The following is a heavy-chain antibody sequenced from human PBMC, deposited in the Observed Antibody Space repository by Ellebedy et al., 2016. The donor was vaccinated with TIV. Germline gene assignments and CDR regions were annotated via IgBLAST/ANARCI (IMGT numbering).Heavy chain of an antibody. Sequence: GESLKISCAASGFTVSSNYMSWVRQAPGQGLEWVSVIYSGGSTYYADSVKGRFTISRDNSKNTLYLQMNSLRAEDTAVYYCARESGNYDFWKVDYYFDYWGQGTLVTVSS. CDR3: ARESGNYDFWKVDYYFDY. CDR1: GFTVSSNY. D-gene: IGHD3-3*01. CDR2: IYSGGST. J-gene: IGHJ4*02. V-gene: IGHV3-66*01.